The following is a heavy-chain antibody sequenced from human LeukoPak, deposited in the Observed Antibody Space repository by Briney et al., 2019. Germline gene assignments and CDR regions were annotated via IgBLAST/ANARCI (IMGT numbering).Heavy chain of an antibody. Sequence: SETLSLTCTVSGGSISSSSYYWGWIRQPPGKGLEWIGSIYYSGNTYYYPSLKSRVSISIDTSKNQFSLKLSSVTTADTAVYYCARRSDYDFPRPYYYYMDVWGKGTTVTVSS. CDR3: ARRSDYDFPRPYYYYMDV. CDR2: IYYSGNT. CDR1: GGSISSSSYY. V-gene: IGHV4-39*07. J-gene: IGHJ6*03. D-gene: IGHD5-12*01.